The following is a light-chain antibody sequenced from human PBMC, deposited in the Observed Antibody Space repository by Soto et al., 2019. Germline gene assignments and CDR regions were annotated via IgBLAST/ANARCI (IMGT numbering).Light chain of an antibody. CDR1: QSISSW. CDR2: KAS. V-gene: IGKV1-5*03. J-gene: IGKJ2*01. Sequence: DIQMTQSPSTLSASVGDRVTITCRASQSISSWLAWYQQKPGKAPKLLIYKASSLESGVPSRFSGSGSGTVFTLSISSLQPDDFATYYCHQYNSYSYTFGQGTKLEI. CDR3: HQYNSYSYT.